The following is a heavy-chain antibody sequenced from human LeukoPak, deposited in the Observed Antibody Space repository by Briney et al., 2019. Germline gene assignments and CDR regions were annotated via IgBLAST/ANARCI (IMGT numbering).Heavy chain of an antibody. V-gene: IGHV4-59*01. J-gene: IGHJ6*03. D-gene: IGHD3-3*01. CDR3: ARGRRGTIFGVVTSNGYLYYCYYMDV. Sequence: SETLSLTCTVSGGSISSYYWSWIRQPPGKGLEWVGYIYYSGSTNYNPSLKSRVTISVDTSKNQFSLKLSSVTAAETAVYYCARGRRGTIFGVVTSNGYLYYCYYMDVWGKGTTVTVSS. CDR2: IYYSGST. CDR1: GGSISSYY.